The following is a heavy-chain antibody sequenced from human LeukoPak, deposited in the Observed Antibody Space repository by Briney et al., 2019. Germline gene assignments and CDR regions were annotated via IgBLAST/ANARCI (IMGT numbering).Heavy chain of an antibody. D-gene: IGHD4-17*01. CDR1: GGSISSSSYF. J-gene: IGHJ4*02. CDR2: IIYSGRT. CDR3: ARQMNTVTADY. V-gene: IGHV4-39*01. Sequence: SESLSLTCTVSGGSISSSSYFWGWIRQPPGKGLEWIGSIIYSGRTYYNTSLNSRVTISIDTSKNQFSLRLSSVTAADTAVYYCARQMNTVTADYWGQGTLVPVSS.